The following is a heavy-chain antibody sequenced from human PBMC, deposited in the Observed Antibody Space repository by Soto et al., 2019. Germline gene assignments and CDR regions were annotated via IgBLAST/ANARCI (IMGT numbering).Heavy chain of an antibody. CDR1: GGSISSGGYY. CDR2: IYYSGST. Sequence: SETLSLTCTVSGGSISSGGYYWSWIRQHPGKGLEWIGYIYYSGSTYYNPSLKSRVTISVDTSKNQFSLKLSSVTAADTAVYYCASTPAAGYCSGGSRFWFDPWGQGTLVTVSS. V-gene: IGHV4-31*03. D-gene: IGHD2-15*01. CDR3: ASTPAAGYCSGGSRFWFDP. J-gene: IGHJ5*02.